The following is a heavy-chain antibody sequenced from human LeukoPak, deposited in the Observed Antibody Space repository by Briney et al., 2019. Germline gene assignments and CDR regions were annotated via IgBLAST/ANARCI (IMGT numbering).Heavy chain of an antibody. Sequence: GGSLRLSCAASGFTFSSYAMSWVRQAPGKGLEWVSAISGSGGSTYYADSVKGRFTISRDNSKNTLYLQRNSLRAEDTAVYYCAQATRGSLTSWYGEYYFYYWGQGTLVTVSS. J-gene: IGHJ4*02. V-gene: IGHV3-23*01. CDR3: AQATRGSLTSWYGEYYFYY. CDR2: ISGSGGST. CDR1: GFTFSSYA. D-gene: IGHD6-13*01.